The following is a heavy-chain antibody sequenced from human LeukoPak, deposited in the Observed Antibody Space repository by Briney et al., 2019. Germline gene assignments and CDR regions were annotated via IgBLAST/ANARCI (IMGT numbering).Heavy chain of an antibody. J-gene: IGHJ5*02. CDR1: GYTFTSYW. CDR3: ARHLTSTIAAAVT. Sequence: GESLKISCKGSGYTFTSYWISWARQMPGKGLEWRGRIDPSDSYTNYSPSFQGHVTISADKSISTAYLQWSRLKASDTAMYYCARHLTSTIAAAVTWGQGTLVTVSS. V-gene: IGHV5-10-1*01. CDR2: IDPSDSYT. D-gene: IGHD6-13*01.